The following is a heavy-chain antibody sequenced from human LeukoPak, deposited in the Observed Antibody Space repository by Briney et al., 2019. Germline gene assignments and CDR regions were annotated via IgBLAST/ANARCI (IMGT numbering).Heavy chain of an antibody. CDR2: INPNSGGT. Sequence: ASVKVSCKASGYTFTGYYMHWVRQAPGQGLEWMGWINPNSGGTNYAQKFQGRVTMARDTSISTAYMELSRLRSDDTAVYYCARGSKWQQLVRRVVFDPWGQGTLVTVSS. J-gene: IGHJ5*02. CDR3: ARGSKWQQLVRRVVFDP. D-gene: IGHD6-13*01. V-gene: IGHV1-2*02. CDR1: GYTFTGYY.